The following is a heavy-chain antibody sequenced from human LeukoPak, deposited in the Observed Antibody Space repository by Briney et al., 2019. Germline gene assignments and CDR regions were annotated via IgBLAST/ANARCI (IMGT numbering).Heavy chain of an antibody. D-gene: IGHD1-26*01. CDR2: INHSGST. J-gene: IGHJ6*02. V-gene: IGHV4-34*01. CDR3: ARDGRISPYSGMDV. Sequence: KSSETLSLTCAVYGGSFSGYYWSWIRRPPGKGLEWIGEINHSGSTNYNPSLKSRVTISVDTSKNQFSLKLSSVAAADTAVYYCARDGRISPYSGMDVWGQGTTVTVSS. CDR1: GGSFSGYY.